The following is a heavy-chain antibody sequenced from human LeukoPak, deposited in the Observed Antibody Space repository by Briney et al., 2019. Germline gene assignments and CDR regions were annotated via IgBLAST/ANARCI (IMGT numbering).Heavy chain of an antibody. J-gene: IGHJ6*03. CDR1: GFTFSDYY. CDR3: ARDYKGNYYCYMDV. V-gene: IGHV3-11*01. CDR2: ISSSGSTI. Sequence: GGSLRLSCAASGFTFSDYYMSWIRPPPGKRLEWVSYISSSGSTIYYADFVKGRFTISRDNAKNSLYLQMNSLRAEDTAVYYCARDYKGNYYCYMDVWGRGTTVTVSS. D-gene: IGHD5-24*01.